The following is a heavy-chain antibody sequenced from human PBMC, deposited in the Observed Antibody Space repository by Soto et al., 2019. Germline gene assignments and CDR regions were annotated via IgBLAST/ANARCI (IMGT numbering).Heavy chain of an antibody. CDR2: INHSGST. CDR1: GGSFSGYY. D-gene: IGHD1-7*01. J-gene: IGHJ1*01. Sequence: SETLSLTCAVYGGSFSGYYWSWIRQPPGKGLEWIGEINHSGSTNYNPSLKSRVTISVDTSKNQFSLKLSSVTAADTAVYYCARETGENWTYEAHWGPGTLVTVSS. V-gene: IGHV4-34*01. CDR3: ARETGENWTYEAH.